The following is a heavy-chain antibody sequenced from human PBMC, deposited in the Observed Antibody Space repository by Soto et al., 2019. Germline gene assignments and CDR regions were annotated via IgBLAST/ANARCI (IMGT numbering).Heavy chain of an antibody. V-gene: IGHV3-7*01. CDR3: VRDVGFDYAN. D-gene: IGHD2-2*01. Sequence: EVQLVESGGALVQPGGSLIISCVGSGFNFRAYWMSWVRQAPGKGLEWVATMNEDGSEIYYVGSVKGRFAISRDNDENSLHLQMSVVSAEDTGVYFCVRDVGFDYANWGQGTLVTVSS. J-gene: IGHJ4*02. CDR2: MNEDGSEI. CDR1: GFNFRAYW.